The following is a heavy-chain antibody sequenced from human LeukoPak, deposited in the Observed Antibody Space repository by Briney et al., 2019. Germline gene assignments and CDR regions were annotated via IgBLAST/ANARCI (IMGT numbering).Heavy chain of an antibody. V-gene: IGHV3-33*01. CDR2: IWSDGSNR. J-gene: IGHJ4*01. Sequence: GGSLRLSCAASGFIYSHYGMHWVRQAPGKGLEWVAVIWSDGSNRFYAGSVKGRFAISRDNSQNTLFLQMNSLRAEDTAMYYCARDAQRGFDYSNSLEYWGHGTLVTVSS. CDR1: GFIYSHYG. CDR3: ARDAQRGFDYSNSLEY. D-gene: IGHD4-11*01.